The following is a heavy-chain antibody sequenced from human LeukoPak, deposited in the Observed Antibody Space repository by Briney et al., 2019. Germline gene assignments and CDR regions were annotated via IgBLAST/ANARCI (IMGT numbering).Heavy chain of an antibody. J-gene: IGHJ4*02. D-gene: IGHD3-9*01. Sequence: PGGSLRLSCAASGFTFDDYAMHWVRQAPGKGLEWVSGISWNSGSIGYADSVKGRFTISRGNAKNSLYLQMNSLRAEDMALYYCAKDIGYDILTGPKTLDYWGQGTLVTVSS. CDR2: ISWNSGSI. V-gene: IGHV3-9*03. CDR3: AKDIGYDILTGPKTLDY. CDR1: GFTFDDYA.